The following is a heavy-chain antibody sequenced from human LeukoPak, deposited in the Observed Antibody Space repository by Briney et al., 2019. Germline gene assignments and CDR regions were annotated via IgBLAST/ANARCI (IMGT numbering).Heavy chain of an antibody. CDR3: AKDRSITIFGVVPSDAFDI. CDR2: IHDDGST. D-gene: IGHD3-3*01. V-gene: IGHV3-53*01. CDR1: GFTVRTNY. J-gene: IGHJ3*02. Sequence: PGGPLRLSCSASGFTVRTNYMSWVRQAPGKGLEWVSLIHDDGSTYYTDSVKGRFTISRDNSKNTLYLQMNSLRAEDTAVYYCAKDRSITIFGVVPSDAFDIWGQGTMVTVSS.